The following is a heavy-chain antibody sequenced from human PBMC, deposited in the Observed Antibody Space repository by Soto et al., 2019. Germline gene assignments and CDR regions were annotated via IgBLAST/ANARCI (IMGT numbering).Heavy chain of an antibody. Sequence: GASVKVSCKASGYTFSNYAMHWVRQAPGQRLEWMGWINIGNANTKYSQKFQGRVTITRDTSASTAYMQLSSLRSEDTAVYYCARGKNHYGLNWFDPWGQGTLVTVSS. J-gene: IGHJ5*02. D-gene: IGHD4-17*01. CDR3: ARGKNHYGLNWFDP. CDR2: INIGNANT. CDR1: GYTFSNYA. V-gene: IGHV1-3*04.